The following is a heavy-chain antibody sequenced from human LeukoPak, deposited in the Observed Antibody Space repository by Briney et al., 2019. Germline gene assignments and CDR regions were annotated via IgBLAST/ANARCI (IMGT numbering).Heavy chain of an antibody. D-gene: IGHD5-24*01. V-gene: IGHV3-7*03. J-gene: IGHJ4*02. CDR3: AKEGRSLQTY. Sequence: GGSLRLSCAASGFMSSSNWMSWVRLAPGKGLEWVANIKEDGTETYYVDSVKGRFTISRDNAKNSLYLQMNSLRVEDTAVYYCAKEGRSLQTYWGQGTLVTVSS. CDR2: IKEDGTET. CDR1: GFMSSSNW.